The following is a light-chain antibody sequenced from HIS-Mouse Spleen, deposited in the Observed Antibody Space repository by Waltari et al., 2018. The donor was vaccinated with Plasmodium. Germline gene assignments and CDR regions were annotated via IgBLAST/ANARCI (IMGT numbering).Light chain of an antibody. J-gene: IGLJ3*02. V-gene: IGLV5-37*01. CDR3: MIWPSNASGV. Sequence: QPVLTQPPSSSASPGESARLTCTLPSDINLGSYNIYWYQQTPGSPPRYLLYYYSDSDKGQGSGVPSRFSGSKDASANTGILLISGLQSEDEADYYCMIWPSNASGVFGGGTKLTVL. CDR1: SDINLGSYN. CDR2: YYSDSDK.